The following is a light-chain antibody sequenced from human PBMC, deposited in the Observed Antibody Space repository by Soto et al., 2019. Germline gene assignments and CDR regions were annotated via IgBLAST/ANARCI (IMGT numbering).Light chain of an antibody. V-gene: IGLV8-61*01. CDR2: GTN. Sequence: QSVVTQEPSFSVSPGGTVTLTCGLTSGSVSMSNYPSWYQQIPGQAPRALIYGTNTRSSGVPDRLSGYILGNKAALTITGAKADDESDYYCVLYLGSGTWMFGGGTKLTVL. CDR1: SGSVSMSNY. J-gene: IGLJ3*02. CDR3: VLYLGSGTWM.